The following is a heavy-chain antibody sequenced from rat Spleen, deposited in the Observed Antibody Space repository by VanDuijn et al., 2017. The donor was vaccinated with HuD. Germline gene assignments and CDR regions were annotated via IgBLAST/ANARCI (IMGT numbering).Heavy chain of an antibody. CDR1: GFSLTSYH. D-gene: IGHD3-1*01. J-gene: IGHJ2*01. Sequence: QVQLKESGPGLVQPSQTLSLTCTVSGFSLTSYHVHWVRQPPGKGLEWMGVMWSDGSTDYNSALKSRLSISRDTSKSQVFLKMNSLQTDDTGTYYCTIHPRYWGQGVMVTVSS. V-gene: IGHV2-32*01. CDR3: TIHPRY. CDR2: MWSDGST.